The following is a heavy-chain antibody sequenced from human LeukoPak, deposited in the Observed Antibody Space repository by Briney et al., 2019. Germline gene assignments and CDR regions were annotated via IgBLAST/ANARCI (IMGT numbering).Heavy chain of an antibody. J-gene: IGHJ5*02. CDR1: GYTFTSYD. CDR3: ARGRHSYGKRWFDP. D-gene: IGHD5-18*01. V-gene: IGHV1-8*01. CDR2: MNPNSGNT. Sequence: ASVKVSCKASGYTFTSYDINWVRQATGQGVEWMGWMNPNSGNTGYAQKFQGRVTMTRNTSISTAYMELSSLRSEDTAVYYCARGRHSYGKRWFDPWGQGTLVTVSS.